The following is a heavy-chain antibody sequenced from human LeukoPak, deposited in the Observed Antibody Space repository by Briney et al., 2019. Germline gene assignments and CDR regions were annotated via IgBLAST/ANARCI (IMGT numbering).Heavy chain of an antibody. V-gene: IGHV3-30*18. Sequence: GGSLRLSCAPSGFTFSRHGMHWVRQAPGKGLEWVAIISNDGSRKYYAHSVEGRFTISRDNSKNTLYLQMDSLRAEDTAVYYCAKDGGRGIENYSWGTFDYWGQGTLVTVSS. D-gene: IGHD1-7*01. CDR3: AKDGGRGIENYSWGTFDY. CDR2: ISNDGSRK. J-gene: IGHJ4*02. CDR1: GFTFSRHG.